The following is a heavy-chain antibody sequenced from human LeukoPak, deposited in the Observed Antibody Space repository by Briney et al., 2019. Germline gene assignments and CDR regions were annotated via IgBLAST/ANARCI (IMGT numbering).Heavy chain of an antibody. Sequence: GGSLRLSCAASGFTFSTYWMHWVRQAPGKGLVWVSRIRPEGTTTAYADSVKGRFTISRDNAKNTLSLQMNSLSAEDTAVYYCARDLDWILFDYWGQGTLVTVSS. CDR3: ARDLDWILFDY. D-gene: IGHD3-9*01. CDR1: GFTFSTYW. V-gene: IGHV3-74*03. J-gene: IGHJ4*02. CDR2: IRPEGTTT.